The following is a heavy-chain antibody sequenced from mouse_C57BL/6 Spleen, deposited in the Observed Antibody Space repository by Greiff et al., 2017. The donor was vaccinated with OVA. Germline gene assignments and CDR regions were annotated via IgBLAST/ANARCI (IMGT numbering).Heavy chain of an antibody. CDR3: ARERDYNYPFAY. D-gene: IGHD1-3*01. CDR1: GYAFTNYL. CDR2: INPGSGGT. V-gene: IGHV1-54*01. J-gene: IGHJ3*01. Sequence: VQLQQSGAELVRPGPSVKVSCKASGYAFTNYLIEWVKQRPGQGLEWIGVINPGSGGTNYNEKFKGKATLTADKSSSTAYMQLSSLTSEDSAVYFCARERDYNYPFAYWGQGTLVTVSA.